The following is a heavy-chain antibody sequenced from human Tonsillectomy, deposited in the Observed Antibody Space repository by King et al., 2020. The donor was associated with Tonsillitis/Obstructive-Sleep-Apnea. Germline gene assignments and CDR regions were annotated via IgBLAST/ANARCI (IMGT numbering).Heavy chain of an antibody. J-gene: IGHJ4*02. CDR1: GGSISSGGYY. D-gene: IGHD2-21*01. V-gene: IGHV4-31*03. CDR2: IYYSGST. CDR3: ARDSIRGYYFDY. Sequence: QLQESGPGLVKPSQTLSLTCTVSGGSISSGGYYWSWIRQHPGKGLEWIGYIYYSGSTYYNPSLKSRVTISVDTSKNQFSLKLSSVTAADTAVYYCARDSIRGYYFDYWGQGTLVTVSS.